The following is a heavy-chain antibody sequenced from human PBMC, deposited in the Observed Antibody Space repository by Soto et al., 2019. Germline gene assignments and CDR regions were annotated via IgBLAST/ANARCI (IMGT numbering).Heavy chain of an antibody. D-gene: IGHD2-8*01. CDR1: GFTFSSYA. J-gene: IGHJ4*02. V-gene: IGHV3-23*01. CDR3: AKRLSNISPRSSDY. Sequence: PVGSLRLSCAASGFTFSSYAMSWVRQAPGKGLEWVSTISDTGGTTVFADSVKGRFTISRDNSKNTLYLQMNSLKAEDTALYYCAKRLSNISPRSSDYWGQGTLVTVSS. CDR2: ISDTGGTT.